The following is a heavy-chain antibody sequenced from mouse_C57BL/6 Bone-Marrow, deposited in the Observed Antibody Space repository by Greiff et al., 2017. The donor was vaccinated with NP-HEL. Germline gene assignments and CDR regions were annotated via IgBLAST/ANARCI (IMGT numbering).Heavy chain of an antibody. J-gene: IGHJ4*01. D-gene: IGHD1-1*01. V-gene: IGHV1-5*01. CDR2: IYPGNSDT. CDR3: TRGRGDGSSYNYYAMDY. CDR1: GYTFTSYW. Sequence: SGTVLARPGASVKMSCKTSGYTFTSYWMHWVKQRPGQGLEWIGAIYPGNSDTSYNQKFKGKAKLTAVTSASTAYMELSSLTNEDSAVYYCTRGRGDGSSYNYYAMDYWGQGTSVTVSS.